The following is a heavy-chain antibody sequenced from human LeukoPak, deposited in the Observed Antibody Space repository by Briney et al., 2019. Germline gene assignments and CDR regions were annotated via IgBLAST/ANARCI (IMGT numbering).Heavy chain of an antibody. Sequence: GGSLRLSCAASGFTFSSYSMNWVRQAPGKGLEWVAAISGNGGRTYYTDSVKGRFTISRDNPKNTLYLLMNSLSAEDTALYYCAKEQTSSGYFDYWGQGTLVTVSS. V-gene: IGHV3-23*01. CDR3: AKEQTSSGYFDY. CDR2: ISGNGGRT. CDR1: GFTFSSYS. D-gene: IGHD3-10*01. J-gene: IGHJ4*02.